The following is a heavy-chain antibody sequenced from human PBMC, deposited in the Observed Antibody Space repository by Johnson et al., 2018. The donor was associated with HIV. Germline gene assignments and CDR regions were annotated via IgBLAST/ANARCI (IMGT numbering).Heavy chain of an antibody. D-gene: IGHD2-21*02. CDR2: TSYDGSNK. CDR1: GFTFSSYA. CDR3: TRGGWKVVTSIFAFDI. J-gene: IGHJ3*02. Sequence: QVQLVESGGGVVQPGRSLRLSCAASGFTFSSYAMHWVRQAPGKGLEWVAVTSYDGSNKYYADSVKGRFAISRDNSKNTLYLQMKSLRAEDTAVYYCTRGGWKVVTSIFAFDIWGQGTMVTVSS. V-gene: IGHV3-30*09.